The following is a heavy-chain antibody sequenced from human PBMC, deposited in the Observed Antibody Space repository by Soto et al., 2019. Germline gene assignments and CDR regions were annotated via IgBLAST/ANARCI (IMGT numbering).Heavy chain of an antibody. CDR1: GASVTSNSYS. Sequence: PSETLSLTCAVSGASVTSNSYSWAWIRQTPGQGLEWLASASYSGRVSYNPSLQSRLTVSLAASYKQLSLTLTSVTAADSAVFYCARQLMRPRAHGVLEWGPKNIRVLAHFDSWGLGTLVTVSS. CDR2: ASYSGRV. D-gene: IGHD4-17*01. V-gene: IGHV4-39*01. J-gene: IGHJ4*02. CDR3: ARQLMRPRAHGVLEWGPKNIRVLAHFDS.